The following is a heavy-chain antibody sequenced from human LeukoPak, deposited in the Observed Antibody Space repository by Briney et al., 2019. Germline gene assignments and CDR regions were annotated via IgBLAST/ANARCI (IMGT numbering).Heavy chain of an antibody. CDR3: SKAGSDWLLLFDDY. CDR2: ISGSGGST. CDR1: GLTFCSYA. V-gene: IGHV3-23*01. J-gene: IGHJ4*02. Sequence: GGSLRLSCAASGLTFCSYAMSWVRQAPGKGLEWVSAISGSGGSTYYADSVKGRFTISRDNSKNSLYLQMNSLRAEDTAVYYFSKAGSDWLLLFDDYWGQGTLVTVSS. D-gene: IGHD3-9*01.